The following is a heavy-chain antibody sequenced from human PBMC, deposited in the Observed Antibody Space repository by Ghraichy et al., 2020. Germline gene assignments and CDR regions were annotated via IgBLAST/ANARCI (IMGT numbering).Heavy chain of an antibody. D-gene: IGHD1-20*01. J-gene: IGHJ4*02. CDR3: ATARGITGVITNDY. V-gene: IGHV3-23*01. CDR1: GFAFSNYA. Sequence: GGSLRLSCAVSGFAFSNYAMSWVRQAPGKGLEWVSSISNGGDNTYYADSVKGRFTISRDNSKNTLYVQMDSPRAEDTAMYYCATARGITGVITNDYWGQGTLVTVSS. CDR2: ISNGGDNT.